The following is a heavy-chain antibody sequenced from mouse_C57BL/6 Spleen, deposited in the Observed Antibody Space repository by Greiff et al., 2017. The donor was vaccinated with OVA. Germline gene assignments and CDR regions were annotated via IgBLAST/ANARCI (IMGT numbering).Heavy chain of an antibody. D-gene: IGHD5-5*01. Sequence: EVKVVESEGGLVQPGSSMKLSCTASGFTFSDYYMAWVRQVPEKGLEWVANINYDGSSTYYLDSLKSRFIISRDNAKNILYLQMSSLKSEDTATYYCARESTLGDYAMDYWGQGTSVTVSS. J-gene: IGHJ4*01. V-gene: IGHV5-16*01. CDR1: GFTFSDYY. CDR2: INYDGSST. CDR3: ARESTLGDYAMDY.